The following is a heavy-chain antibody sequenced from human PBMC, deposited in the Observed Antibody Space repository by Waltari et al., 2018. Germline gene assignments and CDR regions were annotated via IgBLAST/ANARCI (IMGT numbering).Heavy chain of an antibody. CDR3: ARLAVRGAYGGGDY. D-gene: IGHD3-16*01. J-gene: IGHJ4*02. V-gene: IGHV3-23*01. CDR1: GITFKPNV. Sequence: EVQLLESGGDLVPPGGSLRLSGAASGITFKPNVLYWVRQVPGRGLKWVSAMTQNVDDITNADSGKGRFTVSKDNSKNTHYLQRNSLRVEDTAVYYCARLAVRGAYGGGDYWGQGTLVTVSS. CDR2: MTQNVDDI.